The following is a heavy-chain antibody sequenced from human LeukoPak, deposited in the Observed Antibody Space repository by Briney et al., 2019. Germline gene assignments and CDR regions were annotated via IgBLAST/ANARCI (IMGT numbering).Heavy chain of an antibody. CDR3: AKAPFFYYDSSGYLTH. CDR1: GFTFSSYA. CDR2: IIGDGEST. V-gene: IGHV3-23*01. D-gene: IGHD3-22*01. J-gene: IGHJ4*02. Sequence: QSGGSLRLSCAASGFTFSSYAMSWVRQAPGKGLEWVAGIIGDGESTNYADSVKGRFTISRANDKNTLYLQMNGLRVEDTAVYYCAKAPFFYYDSSGYLTHWGQETLVTVSS.